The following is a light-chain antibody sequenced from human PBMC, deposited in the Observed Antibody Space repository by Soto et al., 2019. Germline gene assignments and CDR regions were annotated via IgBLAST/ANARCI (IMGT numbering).Light chain of an antibody. CDR3: QQYPGT. CDR1: QSVSSSY. J-gene: IGKJ2*01. Sequence: EIVLTQSPGTLSLSPGERATLSCRASQSVSSSYLAWYQQKPGQAPRLLIYGASSRATGIPDRFSGSGSGTYFTLTISRLEPEDFAVYYCQQYPGTFGQGTKLEIK. V-gene: IGKV3-20*01. CDR2: GAS.